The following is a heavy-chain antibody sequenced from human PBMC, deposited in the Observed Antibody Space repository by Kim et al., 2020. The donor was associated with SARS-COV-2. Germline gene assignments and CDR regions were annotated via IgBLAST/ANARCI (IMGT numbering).Heavy chain of an antibody. V-gene: IGHV3-13*01. CDR2: IGTAGDT. J-gene: IGHJ2*01. Sequence: GGSLRLSCAASGFTFSSYDMHWVRQATGKGLEWVSAIGTAGDTYYPGSVKGRFTISRENAKNSLYLQMNSLRAGDTAVYYCARDRGYCSGGSCWNTASDWYFDLWGRGTLVTVSS. CDR3: ARDRGYCSGGSCWNTASDWYFDL. D-gene: IGHD2-15*01. CDR1: GFTFSSYD.